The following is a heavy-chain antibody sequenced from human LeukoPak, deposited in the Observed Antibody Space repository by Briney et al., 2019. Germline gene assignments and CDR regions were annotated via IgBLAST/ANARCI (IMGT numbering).Heavy chain of an antibody. V-gene: IGHV4-59*08. CDR3: ARGGFQACDY. Sequence: PSETLSLTCNVSGGSISPYYWSWIRQSPGKGLELIGYIYYSGYTNYNPSLKSRVTISLDTSKNQFSLKLSSVTAADTAMYYCARGGFQACDYWGQGTLVTVSS. CDR1: GGSISPYY. D-gene: IGHD3-16*01. CDR2: IYYSGYT. J-gene: IGHJ4*02.